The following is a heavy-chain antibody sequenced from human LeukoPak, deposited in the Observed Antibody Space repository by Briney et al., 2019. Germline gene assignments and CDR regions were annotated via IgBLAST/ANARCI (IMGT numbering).Heavy chain of an antibody. V-gene: IGHV3-66*02. CDR2: VYSGGNT. CDR3: AREVYYGSGNFYPYFDS. CDR1: GFTVSSNY. D-gene: IGHD3-10*01. Sequence: SGGALRLSFAASGFTVSSNYMTWVRQAPGKGLEWVSSVYSGGNTYYADSVKGRFTISRDNSKNTLYLQMNSLRAEDTAVYYCAREVYYGSGNFYPYFDSWGQGTLVTVSS. J-gene: IGHJ4*02.